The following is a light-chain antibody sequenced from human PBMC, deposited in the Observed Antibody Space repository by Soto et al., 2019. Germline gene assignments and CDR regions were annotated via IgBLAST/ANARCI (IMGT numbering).Light chain of an antibody. CDR2: NNN. CDR1: SSNIGSNT. J-gene: IGLJ7*01. CDR3: AAWDDSLDGHVV. Sequence: QSVLTQPPSASGTPGQRVTISCSGSSSNIGSNTVSWFHQLPGTAPKLLLYNNNHRPSGVPDRFSGSKSGTSASLAISWLQSEDEADYYCAAWDDSLDGHVVVGGGTQLTVL. V-gene: IGLV1-44*01.